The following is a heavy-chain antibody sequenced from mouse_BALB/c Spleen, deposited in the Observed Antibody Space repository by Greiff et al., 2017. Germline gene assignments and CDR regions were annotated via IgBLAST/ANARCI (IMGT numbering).Heavy chain of an antibody. J-gene: IGHJ2*01. Sequence: QVQLQQSGAELARPGASVKLSCKASGYTFTSYWMQWVKQRPGQGLEWIGAIYPGDGDTRYTQKFKGKATLTADKSSSTAYMQLSSLASEDSAVYYCARFGYYPYFDYWGQGTTLTVSA. D-gene: IGHD2-3*01. CDR2: IYPGDGDT. CDR3: ARFGYYPYFDY. V-gene: IGHV1-87*01. CDR1: GYTFTSYW.